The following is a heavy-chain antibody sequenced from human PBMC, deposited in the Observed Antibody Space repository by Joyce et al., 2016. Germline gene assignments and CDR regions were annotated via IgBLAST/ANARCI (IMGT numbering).Heavy chain of an antibody. CDR1: GFIFTDYA. V-gene: IGHV3-49*03. Sequence: EVQVVDSGGGLAQPGRSLRLSCRAFGFIFTDYAMSWFRHGPGKGPDWVSVIRSKTYDSTPEYASSVKGRFTISTDDSKNIVYLQMNSLKIEDTCLYYCTRDHFNQWLLPDFWGQGTLVTVSS. CDR2: IRSKTYDSTP. CDR3: TRDHFNQWLLPDF. D-gene: IGHD5-12*01. J-gene: IGHJ4*02.